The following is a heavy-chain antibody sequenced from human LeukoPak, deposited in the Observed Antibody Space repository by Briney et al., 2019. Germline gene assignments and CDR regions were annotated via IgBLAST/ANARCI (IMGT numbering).Heavy chain of an antibody. CDR3: ARDAGYCGGDCYSDWYFDL. CDR2: ISSSGSTI. J-gene: IGHJ2*01. D-gene: IGHD2-21*02. V-gene: IGHV3-48*03. Sequence: GGSLRLSCAASGFTFSSYEMNWVRQAPGKGLEWVSYISSSGSTIYYADSVKGRFTISRDNSKNTLYLQMNSLRAEDTAVYYCARDAGYCGGDCYSDWYFDLWGRGTLVTVSS. CDR1: GFTFSSYE.